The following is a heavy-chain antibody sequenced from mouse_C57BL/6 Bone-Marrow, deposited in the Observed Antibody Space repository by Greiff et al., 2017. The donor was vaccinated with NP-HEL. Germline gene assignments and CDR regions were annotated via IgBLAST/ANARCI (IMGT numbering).Heavy chain of an antibody. D-gene: IGHD1-1*01. V-gene: IGHV1-4*01. CDR1: GYTFTSYT. CDR2: INPSSGYT. Sequence: VKLQQSGAELARPGASVKMSCKASGYTFTSYTMHWVKQRPGQGLEWIGYINPSSGYTKYNQKFKDKATLTADKSSSTAYMQLSSLTSEDSAVYYCARPLYGSSFDYWGQGTTLTVSS. CDR3: ARPLYGSSFDY. J-gene: IGHJ2*01.